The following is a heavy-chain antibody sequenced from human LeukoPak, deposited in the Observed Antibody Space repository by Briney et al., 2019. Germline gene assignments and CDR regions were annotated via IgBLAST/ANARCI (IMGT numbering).Heavy chain of an antibody. D-gene: IGHD3-10*01. CDR3: ARDNKVTMVRGVIIIGYFQH. Sequence: GGSLRLSCAASGFTFSSYSMNWVRQAPGKGLEWVSSTSSSSYIYYADSVKGRFTISRDNAKNSLYLQMNSLRAEDTAVYYCARDNKVTMVRGVIIIGYFQHWGQGTLVTVSS. CDR2: TSSSSYI. V-gene: IGHV3-21*01. J-gene: IGHJ1*01. CDR1: GFTFSSYS.